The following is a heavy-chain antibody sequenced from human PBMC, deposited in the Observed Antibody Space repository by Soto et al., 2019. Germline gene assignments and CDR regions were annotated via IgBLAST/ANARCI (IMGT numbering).Heavy chain of an antibody. Sequence: ASAKVSCKASTETFNKYYIAGVVQAARQRLEWMGCISTYNGNTNTYHKKRFQGRFTMTSASASNTAYMELRSLTPDDTAVYYCARGGQKNVYASIGPWGQGTLVTVSS. CDR2: ISTYNGNT. J-gene: IGHJ5*02. CDR3: ARGGQKNVYASIGP. V-gene: IGHV1-18*04. D-gene: IGHD2-8*01. CDR1: TETFNKYY.